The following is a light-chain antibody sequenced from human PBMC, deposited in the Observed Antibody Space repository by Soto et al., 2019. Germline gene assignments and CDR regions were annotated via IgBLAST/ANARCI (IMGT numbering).Light chain of an antibody. CDR2: EVS. CDR1: SSDVGSYNR. J-gene: IGLJ2*01. CDR3: TSYTSSSTFGV. V-gene: IGLV2-18*02. Sequence: QSALTQPPSVSGSPGQSVTISCTGTSSDVGSYNRVSWYQQPPGTAPKLMIYEVSNRPPGVPDRFSGSKSGNTASLTISGLQAEDEADYYCTSYTSSSTFGVFGGGTKLTVL.